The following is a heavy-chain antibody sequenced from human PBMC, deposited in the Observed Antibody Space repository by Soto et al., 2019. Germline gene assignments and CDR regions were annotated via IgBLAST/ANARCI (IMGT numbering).Heavy chain of an antibody. CDR1: GISFNKHC. CDR2: ISHDGSFK. D-gene: IGHD6-19*01. J-gene: IGHJ5*02. Sequence: QVQLVESGGGGGQAGGALRPPWGGPGISFNKHCMHLVPQAPGRGLEWVAVISHDGSFKSYADSLRGRFTVSRDNSKNTLYLQIHSLRPEDTAVYYCAKLEGSVPVDGDWFDPWGQGTLVTVSS. CDR3: AKLEGSVPVDGDWFDP. V-gene: IGHV3-30*18.